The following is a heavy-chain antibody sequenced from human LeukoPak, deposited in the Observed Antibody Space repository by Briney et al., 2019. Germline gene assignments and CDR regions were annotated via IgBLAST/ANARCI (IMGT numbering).Heavy chain of an antibody. CDR3: AKRNA. V-gene: IGHV3-23*01. D-gene: IGHD1-14*01. Sequence: GGSLRLSCAASGFTFSNYAMSWARRAPGKGLEWVSASSGSGATTYYAVPVKGRFPISRDNSKHTLYLQMNSQRAEDTPVYYCAKRNAWGQGTLVTVSS. J-gene: IGHJ4*02. CDR1: GFTFSNYA. CDR2: SSGSGATT.